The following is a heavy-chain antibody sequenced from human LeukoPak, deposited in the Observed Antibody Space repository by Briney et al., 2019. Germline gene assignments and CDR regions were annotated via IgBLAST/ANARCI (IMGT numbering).Heavy chain of an antibody. Sequence: GRSLRLSCAASGFTFSDYYMSWIRQAPGKGLEWISYISSSGSSTNYADSVKGRFTISRDNAKNSLYLQMNSLRVEDTAVYYCARDLIHRSGEAVYWGQGTLVTVSA. CDR2: ISSSGSST. D-gene: IGHD3-22*01. CDR1: GFTFSDYY. CDR3: ARDLIHRSGEAVY. V-gene: IGHV3-11*05. J-gene: IGHJ4*02.